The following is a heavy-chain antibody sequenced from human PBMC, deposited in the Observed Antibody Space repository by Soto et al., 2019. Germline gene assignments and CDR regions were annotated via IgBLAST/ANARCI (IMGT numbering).Heavy chain of an antibody. CDR3: AREGGESSDGLYYFDS. V-gene: IGHV4-30-4*01. CDR1: GGSTSSDNY. D-gene: IGHD3-16*01. J-gene: IGHJ4*02. CDR2: IYYSGNT. Sequence: PSETLSLTCTVSGGSTSSDNYWSWIRQPPGKGLEWIGHIYYSGNTDYNPSLKSRLAISIDTSKNQFSLKLSSVTAADTAVYFCAREGGESSDGLYYFDSWGQGSLVTVSS.